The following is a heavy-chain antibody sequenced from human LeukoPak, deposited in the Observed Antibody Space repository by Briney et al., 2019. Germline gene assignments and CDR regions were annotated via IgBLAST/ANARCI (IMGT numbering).Heavy chain of an antibody. Sequence: SQTLSLTCTVSGGSISSSSYYWGWIRQPPGKGLEWIGNIYYSGSTYCNPSLKSRVTISVDTSKNQFSLKLSSVTAADTAVYYCARHQPYSSGWYPDYWGQGTLVTVSS. CDR3: ARHQPYSSGWYPDY. CDR2: IYYSGST. J-gene: IGHJ4*02. V-gene: IGHV4-39*01. CDR1: GGSISSSSYY. D-gene: IGHD6-19*01.